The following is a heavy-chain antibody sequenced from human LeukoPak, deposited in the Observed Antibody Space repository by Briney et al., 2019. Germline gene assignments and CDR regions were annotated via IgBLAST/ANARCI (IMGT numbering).Heavy chain of an antibody. CDR1: GFTLSSYW. D-gene: IGHD3-22*01. Sequence: GGSLRLSCAASGFTLSSYWMDWVRQAPGIGLVWVAGISRDGSTTTYAGSVKGRFTISRDNAKSTLYLQMNSLRAEDTAVYYCARARNNYDSSGYSALDYWGQGTLVTVSS. V-gene: IGHV3-74*01. CDR3: ARARNNYDSSGYSALDY. CDR2: ISRDGSTT. J-gene: IGHJ4*02.